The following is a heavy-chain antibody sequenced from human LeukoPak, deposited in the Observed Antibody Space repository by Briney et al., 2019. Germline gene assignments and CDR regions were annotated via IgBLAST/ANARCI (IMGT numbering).Heavy chain of an antibody. Sequence: GGSVRLSCTASGFAFYEHGMSWLRPVPGKGREWGSGINWSGETAGYEDSLRGRSATSRDTAKNSLYLQMDSLRAEDTALYYCARAPITTPFYFDYWGQGTLVTVSS. CDR3: ARAPITTPFYFDY. D-gene: IGHD5-12*01. V-gene: IGHV3-20*04. CDR2: INWSGETA. CDR1: GFAFYEHG. J-gene: IGHJ4*02.